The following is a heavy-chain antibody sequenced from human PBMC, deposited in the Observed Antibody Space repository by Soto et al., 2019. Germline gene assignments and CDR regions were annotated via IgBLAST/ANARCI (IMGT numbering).Heavy chain of an antibody. J-gene: IGHJ6*02. D-gene: IGHD2-2*01. V-gene: IGHV1-69*01. CDR2: IIPSSGTA. Sequence: QVQLVQSGAEVKKPGSSVKVSCKASGGTFSSYAISWVRQAPGQGLEWMGGIIPSSGTANYAQKFQGRVTITADESTSTAYMELSSLRSEDTAVYYCARSQGSSTSLEIYYYYYYGMDAWGQGTTVTVSS. CDR3: ARSQGSSTSLEIYYYYYYGMDA. CDR1: GGTFSSYA.